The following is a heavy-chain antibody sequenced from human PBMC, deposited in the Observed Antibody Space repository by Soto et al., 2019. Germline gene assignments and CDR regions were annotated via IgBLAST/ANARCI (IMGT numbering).Heavy chain of an antibody. V-gene: IGHV3-23*01. J-gene: IGHJ1*01. D-gene: IGHD2-21*01. CDR3: ANGGRVIAIQFLQH. CDR1: GFTFSSYA. Sequence: GGSLRLSCAASGFTFSSYAMSWVRQAPGKGLEWVSAISGSGGSTYYADSVKGRFTISRDNSKNTLYLQMNSLRAEDTAVYYCANGGRVIAIQFLQHWGQGTLVTVSS. CDR2: ISGSGGST.